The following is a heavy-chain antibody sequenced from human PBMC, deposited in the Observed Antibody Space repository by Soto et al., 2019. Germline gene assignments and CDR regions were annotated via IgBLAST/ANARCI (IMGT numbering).Heavy chain of an antibody. J-gene: IGHJ6*02. CDR2: ISAYNGNT. Sequence: QVQLVQSGAEVKKPGASVKVSCKASGYTFTSYGISWARQAPGQGLEWMGWISAYNGNTNYAQKLQGRVTMTTDTSTSTAYMELRRLRSDDTAVYCCASDTIRFLEWLLWYSDYYGMDVWGQGTTVTVSS. D-gene: IGHD3-3*01. CDR1: GYTFTSYG. CDR3: ASDTIRFLEWLLWYSDYYGMDV. V-gene: IGHV1-18*01.